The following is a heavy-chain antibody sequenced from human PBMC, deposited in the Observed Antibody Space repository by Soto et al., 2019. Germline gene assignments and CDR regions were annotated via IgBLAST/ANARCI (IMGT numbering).Heavy chain of an antibody. Sequence: SETLSLTCAVSGYSISSGYYWGWLRQPPGKGREWIGSTYHGGSTYYNPSLNSRVTLSIDMTNNHVSLILNSVTAADTAVYYCARAGPWVPDYYDSSPYTFGNWFDPWGQGTVVTVS. CDR2: TYHGGST. CDR1: GYSISSGYY. J-gene: IGHJ5*02. V-gene: IGHV4-38-2*01. D-gene: IGHD3-22*01. CDR3: ARAGPWVPDYYDSSPYTFGNWFDP.